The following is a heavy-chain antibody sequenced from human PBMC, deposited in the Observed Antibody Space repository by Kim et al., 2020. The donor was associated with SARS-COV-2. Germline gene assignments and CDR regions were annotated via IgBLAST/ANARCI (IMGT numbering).Heavy chain of an antibody. V-gene: IGHV3-33*08. CDR3: VRDSNRLYYTEDYFQD. J-gene: IGHJ1*01. Sequence: GGSLRLSCVASGFTFSSYGMHWVRQAPGKGLEWVAVIFLDGSDVNYVDSVKGRFTISRDNSKNTLYLKMNSLRVEDTAVYYCVRDSNRLYYTEDYFQDWGQGTLVTVSS. D-gene: IGHD3-22*01. CDR1: GFTFSSYG. CDR2: IFLDGSDV.